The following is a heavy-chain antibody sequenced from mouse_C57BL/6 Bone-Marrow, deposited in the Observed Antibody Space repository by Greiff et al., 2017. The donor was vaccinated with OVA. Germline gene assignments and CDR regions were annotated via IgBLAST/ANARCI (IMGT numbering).Heavy chain of an antibody. Sequence: VQLQQSGAELMKPGASVKLSCKATGYTFTGYWIEWVKQRPGHGLEWIGEILPGNGSTNYNEKFKVKATFTADTYSNTAYMHISSLTTEDSAIYYCARAGSSYLRFAYWGQGTLVTVSA. V-gene: IGHV1-9*01. J-gene: IGHJ3*01. CDR1: GYTFTGYW. CDR2: ILPGNGST. CDR3: ARAGSSYLRFAY. D-gene: IGHD1-1*01.